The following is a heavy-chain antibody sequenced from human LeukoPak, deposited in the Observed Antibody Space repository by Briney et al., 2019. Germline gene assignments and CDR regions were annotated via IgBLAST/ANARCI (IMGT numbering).Heavy chain of an antibody. D-gene: IGHD6-19*01. CDR3: AREGSGNWFDP. V-gene: IGHV1-18*01. CDR1: GYTFTSYG. J-gene: IGHJ5*02. Sequence: ASVKASCKASGYTFTSYGISWVRQAPGHGLEWMGWISAYNGNTNYAQKFQGRVTMITDTSTGTVYMELSSLRSDDTAVYYCAREGSGNWFDPWGQGTLVTVSS. CDR2: ISAYNGNT.